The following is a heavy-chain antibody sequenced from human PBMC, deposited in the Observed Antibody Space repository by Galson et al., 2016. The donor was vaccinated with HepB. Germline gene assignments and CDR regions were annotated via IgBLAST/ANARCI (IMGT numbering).Heavy chain of an antibody. CDR1: GFTFSSYG. Sequence: SLRLSCAASGFTFSSYGMHWVRQAPGKGLEWVAFISSDRSHEHYGDSVKGRFTVSRDNSKNTLYLEMNRLRIEDTALYYCAKDWGSTLDHWGQGTLVTVSS. CDR2: ISSDRSHE. CDR3: AKDWGSTLDH. V-gene: IGHV3-30*18. J-gene: IGHJ4*02. D-gene: IGHD3-16*01.